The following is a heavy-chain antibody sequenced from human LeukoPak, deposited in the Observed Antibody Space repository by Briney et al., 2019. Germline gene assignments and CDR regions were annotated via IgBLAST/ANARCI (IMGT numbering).Heavy chain of an antibody. CDR2: ISGSGGGT. CDR1: EIYLSNYG. CDR3: AKRGVVIRVILVGFHKEAYYFDS. J-gene: IGHJ4*02. V-gene: IGHV3-23*01. D-gene: IGHD3-22*01. Sequence: GGSLRLFCAVSEIYLSNYGMSWVRQAPGKGLEWVAGISGSGGGTNYADSVKGRFTISRDNPKNTLYLQMNRLRAEDTAVYFCAKRGVVIRVILVGFHKEAYYFDSWGQGALVTVSS.